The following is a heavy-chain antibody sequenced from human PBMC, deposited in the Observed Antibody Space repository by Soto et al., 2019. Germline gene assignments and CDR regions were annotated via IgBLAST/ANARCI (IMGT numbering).Heavy chain of an antibody. CDR2: VSPPFRTS. J-gene: IGHJ6*02. CDR3: ARVLYYGSGSYSPYGMDV. Sequence: QVQLVQSGAEVKKPGSSVKVSCKTSGVSFNNNGIGWVRQAPGHGLEWMGGVSPPFRTSHYARKFQGRISLTADASTATVNMELSSLTSEDTAQYYCARVLYYGSGSYSPYGMDVWGQGTTVTVSS. D-gene: IGHD3-10*01. CDR1: GVSFNNNG. V-gene: IGHV1-69*01.